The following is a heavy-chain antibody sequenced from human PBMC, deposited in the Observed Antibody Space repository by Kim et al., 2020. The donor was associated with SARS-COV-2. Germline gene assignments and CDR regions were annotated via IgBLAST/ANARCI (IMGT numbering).Heavy chain of an antibody. CDR3: ARGPRYFDWLLPPGYFDY. CDR2: IYYSGST. CDR1: GGSISSGGYY. D-gene: IGHD3-9*01. V-gene: IGHV4-31*03. J-gene: IGHJ4*02. Sequence: SETLSLTCTVSGGSISSGGYYWSWIRQHPGKGLEWIGYIYYSGSTYYNPSLKSRVTISVDTSKNQFSLKLSSVTAADTAVYYCARGPRYFDWLLPPGYFDYWGQGTLVTVSS.